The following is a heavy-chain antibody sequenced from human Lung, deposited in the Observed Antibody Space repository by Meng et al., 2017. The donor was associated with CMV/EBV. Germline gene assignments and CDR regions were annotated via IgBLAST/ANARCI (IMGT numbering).Heavy chain of an antibody. CDR3: ARDRYSGSSDAFDI. Sequence: GGSLRLSCAASGFTFSSYSMNWVRQAPGKGLEWVSSISSSSYIYYADSVKGRFTISRDNAKNSLYLQMNSLRAEDTAVYYCARDRYSGSSDAFDIWGQGTMVTVSS. J-gene: IGHJ3*02. D-gene: IGHD1-26*01. CDR1: GFTFSSYS. CDR2: ISSSSYI. V-gene: IGHV3-21*01.